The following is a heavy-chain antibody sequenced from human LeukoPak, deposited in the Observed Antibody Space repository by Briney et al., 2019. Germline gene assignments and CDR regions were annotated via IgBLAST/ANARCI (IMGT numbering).Heavy chain of an antibody. CDR3: ARRPSGSGSYGFDP. V-gene: IGHV4-59*01. Sequence: SETLSLTCTVSGGSISSYYWSWIRRPPGKGLEWLGYIYYSGSTNYNPSLKSRVTISVDTSKNQFSLKLSSVTAADTAVYYCARRPSGSGSYGFDPWGQGTLVTVSS. CDR2: IYYSGST. J-gene: IGHJ5*02. D-gene: IGHD3-10*01. CDR1: GGSISSYY.